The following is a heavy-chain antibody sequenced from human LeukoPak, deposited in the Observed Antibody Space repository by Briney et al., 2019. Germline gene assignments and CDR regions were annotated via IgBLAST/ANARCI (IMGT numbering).Heavy chain of an antibody. V-gene: IGHV3-7*03. CDR1: GFTFSNYW. CDR3: AREGDTVTNWFDP. CDR2: IKKDGSEK. Sequence: GGSLRLSCAASGFTFSNYWMTWVRQAPGKGLEWVANIKKDGSEKNYVDSVKGRFTISRDNAKNSLYLQVNNLRGEDTASYHCAREGDTVTNWFDPWGQGTLVTVSS. D-gene: IGHD4-17*01. J-gene: IGHJ5*02.